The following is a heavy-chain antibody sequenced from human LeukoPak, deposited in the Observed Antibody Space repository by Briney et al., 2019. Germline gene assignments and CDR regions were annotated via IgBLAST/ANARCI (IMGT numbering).Heavy chain of an antibody. J-gene: IGHJ1*01. CDR3: ARGDYYDSSGYSQYFQH. CDR2: ISSTSSYT. Sequence: PGGSLRLSCAASGFTFSDYYMSWIRQAPGKGLEWVSYISSTSSYTNYADSVKGRFTISRDNAKNSLHLQMNSLRAEDTAVYYCARGDYYDSSGYSQYFQHWGQGTLVTVSS. V-gene: IGHV3-11*05. CDR1: GFTFSDYY. D-gene: IGHD3-22*01.